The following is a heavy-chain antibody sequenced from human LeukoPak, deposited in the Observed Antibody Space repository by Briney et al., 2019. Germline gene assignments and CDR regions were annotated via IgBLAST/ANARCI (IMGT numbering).Heavy chain of an antibody. CDR1: GYTFTSYG. J-gene: IGHJ4*02. D-gene: IGHD3-3*01. CDR3: ARAQDPITIFGVVGSRAAGYFDY. CDR2: ISAYNGNT. Sequence: ASVTVSCKASGYTFTSYGISWVRQAPGRGLEWMGWISAYNGNTNYAQKLQGRVTMTTDTSTSTAYMELRSLRSDDTAVYYCARAQDPITIFGVVGSRAAGYFDYWGQGTLVTVSS. V-gene: IGHV1-18*01.